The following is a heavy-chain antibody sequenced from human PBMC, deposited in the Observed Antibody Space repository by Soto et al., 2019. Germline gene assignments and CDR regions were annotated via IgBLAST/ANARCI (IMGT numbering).Heavy chain of an antibody. Sequence: QVQLVQSGAEVKKPGSSVKVSCKASGGTFSSYTISWVRQAPGQGLEWMGRIIPSIGIANYAQKFQGRVTITADKSTSTAYMELSSLRSEDTAVYYWARTTASGTSDLFDPWGQGTLVTGSS. CDR2: IIPSIGIA. CDR1: GGTFSSYT. J-gene: IGHJ5*02. D-gene: IGHD6-13*01. CDR3: ARTTASGTSDLFDP. V-gene: IGHV1-69*02.